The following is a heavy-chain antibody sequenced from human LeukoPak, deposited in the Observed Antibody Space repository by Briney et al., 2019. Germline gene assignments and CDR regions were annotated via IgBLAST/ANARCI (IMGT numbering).Heavy chain of an antibody. CDR1: GFTFSSYA. V-gene: IGHV3-30*04. CDR2: ISYDGSNK. CDR3: ARDSSVLGDY. Sequence: GGSLRLSCAASGFTFSSYAMHWVRQAPGKGLEWVAVISYDGSNKYYADSVKGRFTISRDNSKNTLYLQMNSLRAEDTAVYYCARDSSVLGDYWGREPWSPSPQ. D-gene: IGHD2-8*02. J-gene: IGHJ4*02.